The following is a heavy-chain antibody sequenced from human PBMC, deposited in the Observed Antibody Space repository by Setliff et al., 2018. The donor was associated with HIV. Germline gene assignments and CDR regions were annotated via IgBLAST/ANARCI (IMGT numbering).Heavy chain of an antibody. V-gene: IGHV4-38-2*01. Sequence: SETLSLTCAVSGYSISIGCYWGWIRQAPGKGLEWIGEINHSEDTNYNPFLKSRVTISLDMSKNQFSLKLSSVTAADTAVYYCARCRLNGGFNLWGQGTLVTVSS. CDR2: INHSEDT. D-gene: IGHD7-27*01. CDR1: GYSISIGCY. CDR3: ARCRLNGGFNL. J-gene: IGHJ5*02.